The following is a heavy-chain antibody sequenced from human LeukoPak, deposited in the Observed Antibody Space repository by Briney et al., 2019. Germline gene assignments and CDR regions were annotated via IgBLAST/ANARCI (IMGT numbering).Heavy chain of an antibody. CDR1: GGSISSYY. J-gene: IGHJ3*02. Sequence: SETLSLTCTVSGGSISSYYWSWIRQPAGKGLEWIGRIYTSGSTNYNPSLKSRVTMSVGTSKNQFSLKLSSVTAADTAVYYCARVFPNYDFWSGYGDAFDIWGQGTMVTVSP. CDR3: ARVFPNYDFWSGYGDAFDI. V-gene: IGHV4-4*07. CDR2: IYTSGST. D-gene: IGHD3-3*01.